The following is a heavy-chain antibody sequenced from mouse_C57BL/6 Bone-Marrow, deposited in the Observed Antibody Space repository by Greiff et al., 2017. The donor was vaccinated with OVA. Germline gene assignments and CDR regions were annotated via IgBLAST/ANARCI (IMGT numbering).Heavy chain of an antibody. V-gene: IGHV1-53*01. CDR2: INPSNGGT. CDR1: GYTFTSYW. D-gene: IGHD1-1*01. J-gene: IGHJ2*01. CDR3: ARSPYYYGSSPLNY. Sequence: VQLQQSGTELVKPGASVKLSCKASGYTFTSYWMHWVKQRPGQGLEWIGNINPSNGGTNYNEKFKSKATLTVDKSSSTAYMQLSSLTSADSAVYYCARSPYYYGSSPLNYWGQGTTLTVSS.